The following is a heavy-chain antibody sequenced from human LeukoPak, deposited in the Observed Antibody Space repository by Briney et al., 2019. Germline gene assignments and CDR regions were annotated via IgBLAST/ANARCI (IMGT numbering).Heavy chain of an antibody. CDR1: GFTFSSSW. CDR2: INQDGSEK. CDR3: ARVVTGDTNRFDP. Sequence: PGGSLRLSCAASGFTFSSSWVSWVRQGPGKGLEWVANINQDGSEKYYVDSVRGRFTISRDNAENSLYLQMNSLRADDTAVYYCARVVTGDTNRFDPWGQGTLVTVSS. V-gene: IGHV3-7*05. J-gene: IGHJ5*02. D-gene: IGHD2-21*01.